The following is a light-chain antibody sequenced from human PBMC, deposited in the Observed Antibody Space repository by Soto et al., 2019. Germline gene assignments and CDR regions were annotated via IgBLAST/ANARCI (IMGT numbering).Light chain of an antibody. V-gene: IGLV1-47*01. Sequence: LTQPPSASGTPGQRVTISCSGSSSNIGSNYVYWYQQLPGTAPKLLIYRNNQRPSGVPDRFSGSKSGTSASLAISGLRSEDEADYYCAAWDDSLRSVVFGGGTKVTVL. CDR3: AAWDDSLRSVV. CDR2: RNN. CDR1: SSNIGSNY. J-gene: IGLJ2*01.